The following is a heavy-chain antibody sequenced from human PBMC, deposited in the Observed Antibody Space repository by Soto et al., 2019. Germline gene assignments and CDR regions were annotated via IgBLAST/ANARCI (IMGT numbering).Heavy chain of an antibody. CDR1: VFTFGDYA. CDR2: ISSSSSYI. V-gene: IGHV3-21*01. J-gene: IGHJ5*02. D-gene: IGHD5-12*01. Sequence: GWSLRLSCTSSVFTFGDYAMSWVRQAPGKGLEWVSSISSSSSYIYYADSVKGRFTISRDNAKNSLYLQMNSLRAEDTAVYYCARDPTIVATIDPDWFDPWGQGTLVTVSS. CDR3: ARDPTIVATIDPDWFDP.